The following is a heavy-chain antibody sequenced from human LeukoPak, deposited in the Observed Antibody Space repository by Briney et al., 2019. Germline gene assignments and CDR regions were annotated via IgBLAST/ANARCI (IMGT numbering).Heavy chain of an antibody. CDR2: ISTYNGNT. Sequence: ASVKVSCKASGYTFTNYGINWVRQAPGQGLEWMGWISTYNGNTNYAQKLQGGVAMTTDTSTSTAYMELRSLRSDDTAVYYCARDRSGWREGDYWGQGTLVTVSS. CDR3: ARDRSGWREGDY. J-gene: IGHJ4*02. D-gene: IGHD6-19*01. CDR1: GYTFTNYG. V-gene: IGHV1-18*01.